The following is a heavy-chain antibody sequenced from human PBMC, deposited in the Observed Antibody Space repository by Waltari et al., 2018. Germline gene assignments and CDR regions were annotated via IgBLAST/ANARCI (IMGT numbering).Heavy chain of an antibody. J-gene: IGHJ4*02. CDR1: GGSISSSSYY. V-gene: IGHV4-39*01. CDR3: ARHVVEMATIIGPFDY. Sequence: QLQLQESGPGLVKPPETLSPTCTVSGGSISSSSYYWGWIRHPPGKGLEWIGSIYYSGSTYYNPSLKSRVTISVDTSKNQFSLKLSSVTAADTAVYYCARHVVEMATIIGPFDYWGQGTLVTVSS. CDR2: IYYSGST. D-gene: IGHD5-12*01.